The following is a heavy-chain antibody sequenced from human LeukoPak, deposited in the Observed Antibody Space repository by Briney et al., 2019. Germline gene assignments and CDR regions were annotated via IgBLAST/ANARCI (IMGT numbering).Heavy chain of an antibody. V-gene: IGHV1-58*02. CDR3: AAGGSMERSSSWHHYYYGMDV. CDR2: IVVGSGNT. CDR1: GFTFTSSA. J-gene: IGHJ6*02. Sequence: ASVKVSCKASGFTFTSSAMQWVRQARGQRLEWIGWIVVGSGNTNYAQKFQERVTITRDMSTSTAYMELSSLRSEDTAGYYCAAGGSMERSSSWHHYYYGMDVWGQGTTVTVSS. D-gene: IGHD6-13*01.